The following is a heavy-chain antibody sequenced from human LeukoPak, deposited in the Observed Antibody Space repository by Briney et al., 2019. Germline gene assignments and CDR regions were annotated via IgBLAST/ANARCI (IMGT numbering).Heavy chain of an antibody. V-gene: IGHV1-69*13. D-gene: IGHD2-15*01. CDR2: IIPTFGTA. CDR3: ARSSEAARVVVVAAPHELDY. J-gene: IGHJ4*02. Sequence: SVKVSCKASGGTFSSYAISWVRQAPGQGLEWMGGIIPTFGTANYAQKFQGRVTITADESTSTAYMELSSLRSEDTAVYYCARSSEAARVVVVAAPHELDYWGQGTLVTVSS. CDR1: GGTFSSYA.